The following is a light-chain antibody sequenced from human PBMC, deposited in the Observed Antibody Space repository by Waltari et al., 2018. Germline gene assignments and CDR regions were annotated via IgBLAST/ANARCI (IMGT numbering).Light chain of an antibody. J-gene: IGKJ1*01. V-gene: IGKV3-20*01. CDR2: HAS. CDR3: QHYESLPVT. Sequence: EIVLTQSPGTLSLSPGERATLSCRASQSISKYIAWYQQKPGQAPRLLIYHASGRAAGIPDRFSGSGSGTDFSLTISRLEPEDFAVYYCQHYESLPVTFGQGTKVEIK. CDR1: QSISKY.